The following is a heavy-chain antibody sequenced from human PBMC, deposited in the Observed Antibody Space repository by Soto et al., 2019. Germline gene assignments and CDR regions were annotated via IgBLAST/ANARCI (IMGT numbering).Heavy chain of an antibody. J-gene: IGHJ4*02. CDR3: ARDLTSSGDY. Sequence: EVQLVESGGGLVQPGGSLRLSCAASGFTFSSYWMHSVRQAPGKGLVWVSHISSDGSSTSYADSVKGRFTISRDNAKNTLYLQMNSLRAEDTAAYYCARDLTSSGDYWGQGTLVTVSS. CDR1: GFTFSSYW. CDR2: ISSDGSST. D-gene: IGHD6-25*01. V-gene: IGHV3-74*01.